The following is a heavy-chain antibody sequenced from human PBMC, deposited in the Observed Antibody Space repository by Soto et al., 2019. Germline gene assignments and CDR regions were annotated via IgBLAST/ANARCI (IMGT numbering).Heavy chain of an antibody. J-gene: IGHJ4*02. Sequence: GGSLRLSCAASGFTFSTYEFNWVRQAPGRGLEWISYISVSGNIIKYAESVKGRFTISRDNAENSLHLHMSNLRVDDTALYFCVRHTMRASAAASLDYWGQGTQVTVSS. CDR1: GFTFSTYE. V-gene: IGHV3-48*03. D-gene: IGHD2-2*01. CDR3: VRHTMRASAAASLDY. CDR2: ISVSGNII.